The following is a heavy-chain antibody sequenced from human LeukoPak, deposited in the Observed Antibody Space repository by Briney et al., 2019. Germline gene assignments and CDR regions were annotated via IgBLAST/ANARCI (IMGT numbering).Heavy chain of an antibody. CDR1: GFTFNNYG. Sequence: GKSLRLSCAASGFTFNNYGMHWVRQAPGKGLEWVGTISHDGSFEFYADSVKGRFTISRDSSKSTLYLQMNSLRAEDTAVYYCARPQGSGSYYFDYWGQGTLVTVSS. V-gene: IGHV3-30*03. D-gene: IGHD3-10*01. CDR3: ARPQGSGSYYFDY. CDR2: ISHDGSFE. J-gene: IGHJ4*02.